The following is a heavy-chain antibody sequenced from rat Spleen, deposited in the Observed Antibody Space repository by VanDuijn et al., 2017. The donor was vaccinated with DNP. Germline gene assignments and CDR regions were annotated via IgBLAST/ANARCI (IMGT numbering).Heavy chain of an antibody. CDR2: ISYDGSDT. Sequence: EVQLVETGGGLVQPGKSLKLSCVASGFNFKAYWMGWVRQAPGKGLEWVATISYDGSDTYYRDSMKGRFTISRENAKNTLYLQMSSLRSEDTATYYCTRENWVLDYWGQGVMVTVSS. J-gene: IGHJ2*01. D-gene: IGHD5-1*01. CDR3: TRENWVLDY. V-gene: IGHV5-29*01. CDR1: GFNFKAYW.